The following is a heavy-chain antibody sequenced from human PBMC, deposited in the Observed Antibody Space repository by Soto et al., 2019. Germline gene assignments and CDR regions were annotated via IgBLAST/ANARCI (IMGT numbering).Heavy chain of an antibody. J-gene: IGHJ4*02. V-gene: IGHV3-74*01. CDR2: MYTDASSA. CDR3: VRGNSGYGNFDY. D-gene: IGHD5-12*01. CDR1: GLTFSSYR. Sequence: WGSLRLSCAASGLTFSSYRMHWFRQAPGKGLVWVSRMYTDASSATYADSVKGRFTISRDNAKNTLFLQSDSLRTEDTAVYYCVRGNSGYGNFDYWGEGTLVTVSS.